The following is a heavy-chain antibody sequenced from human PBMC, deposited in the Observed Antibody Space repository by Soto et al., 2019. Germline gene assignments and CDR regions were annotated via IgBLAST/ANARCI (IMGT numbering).Heavy chain of an antibody. D-gene: IGHD6-19*01. Sequence: ASVKVSCKASGYTFTGYYMHWVRQAPGQGLEWMGWINPNSGGTNYAQKFQGRVTMTRDTSISTAYMELSRLRSDDTAVYYCARDLSGWYHKWFDPWGQGTLVTVSS. V-gene: IGHV1-2*02. CDR3: ARDLSGWYHKWFDP. CDR2: INPNSGGT. CDR1: GYTFTGYY. J-gene: IGHJ5*02.